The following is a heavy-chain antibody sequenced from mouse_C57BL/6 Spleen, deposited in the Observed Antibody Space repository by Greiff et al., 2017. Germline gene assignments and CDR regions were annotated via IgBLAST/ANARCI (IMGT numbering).Heavy chain of an antibody. J-gene: IGHJ2*01. D-gene: IGHD2-2*01. Sequence: VKVVESGPGLVQPSQSLSITCTVSGFSLTSYGVHWVRQSPGKGLEWLGVIWSGGSTDYNAAFISRLSISKDNSKSQVFFKMNSLQADDTAIYYCARADGLRRYFDYWGQGTTLTVSS. V-gene: IGHV2-2*01. CDR3: ARADGLRRYFDY. CDR1: GFSLTSYG. CDR2: IWSGGST.